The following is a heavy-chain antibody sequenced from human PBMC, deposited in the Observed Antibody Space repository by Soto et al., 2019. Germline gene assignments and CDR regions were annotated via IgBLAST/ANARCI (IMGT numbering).Heavy chain of an antibody. D-gene: IGHD6-13*01. Sequence: PSETLSLTCTVSGGSISSYYWSWIRQPPGKGLEWIGYIYYSGSTNYNPSLKSRVTISVDTSKNQFSLKLSSVTAADTAVYYCAREKGIAAAGANWFDPWGQGTLVTVSA. CDR2: IYYSGST. CDR1: GGSISSYY. V-gene: IGHV4-59*01. CDR3: AREKGIAAAGANWFDP. J-gene: IGHJ5*02.